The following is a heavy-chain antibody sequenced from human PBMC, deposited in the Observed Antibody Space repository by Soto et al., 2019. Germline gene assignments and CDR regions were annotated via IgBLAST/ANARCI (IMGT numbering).Heavy chain of an antibody. CDR2: INDYGTTI. V-gene: IGHV3-74*01. Sequence: EVQLVESGGGLVQPGGSLRLSCAASGFTLGSYWMHWVRQAPGKGLVWVSRINDYGTTINYAESVEGRFTISRDDAKSEVYLQMNTLSAGDTSFYYCARGGLEPFDYWGQGALVTVSS. CDR1: GFTLGSYW. D-gene: IGHD1-1*01. J-gene: IGHJ4*02. CDR3: ARGGLEPFDY.